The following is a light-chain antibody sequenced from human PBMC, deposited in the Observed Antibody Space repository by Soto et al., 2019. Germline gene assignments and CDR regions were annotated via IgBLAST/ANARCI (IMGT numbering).Light chain of an antibody. Sequence: QSVLTQPASVSGSPGQSITISCTGTSSDVGGYNHVSWYQQHPGKAPKLMIYEVSNRPSGVSNRFSGSKSGNTASLTISGLQAEDEADYYCSSYTSSSTYVFGTGTQLTVL. CDR3: SSYTSSSTYV. J-gene: IGLJ1*01. CDR1: SSDVGGYNH. V-gene: IGLV2-14*01. CDR2: EVS.